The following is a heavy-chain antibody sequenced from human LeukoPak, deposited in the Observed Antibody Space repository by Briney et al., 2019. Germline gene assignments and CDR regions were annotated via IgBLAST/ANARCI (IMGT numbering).Heavy chain of an antibody. Sequence: RASVKVSCKASGGTFSSYAISWVRQAPGQGLEWMGGIIPIFGTANYAQKFQGRVTITTDESTSTAYMELSSLRSEDTAVYYCARSYYYYYMDVWGKGTRSPSP. V-gene: IGHV1-69*05. CDR3: ARSYYYYYMDV. CDR2: IIPIFGTA. J-gene: IGHJ6*03. CDR1: GGTFSSYA.